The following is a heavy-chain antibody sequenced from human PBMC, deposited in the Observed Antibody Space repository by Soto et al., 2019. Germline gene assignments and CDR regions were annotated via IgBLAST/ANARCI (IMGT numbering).Heavy chain of an antibody. Sequence: GGSLRLSCAASGFTFSSYSMNWVRQAPGKGLEWVSSISSSSSYIYYADSVKGRFTISRDNAKNSLYLQMNSLRAEDTAVYYCARSSPYYDFWSGYYRGNWFDPWGQGTLVTVSS. CDR3: ARSSPYYDFWSGYYRGNWFDP. V-gene: IGHV3-21*01. J-gene: IGHJ5*02. CDR1: GFTFSSYS. D-gene: IGHD3-3*01. CDR2: ISSSSSYI.